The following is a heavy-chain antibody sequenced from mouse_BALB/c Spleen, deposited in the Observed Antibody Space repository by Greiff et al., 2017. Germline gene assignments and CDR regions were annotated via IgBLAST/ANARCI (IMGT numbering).Heavy chain of an antibody. J-gene: IGHJ3*01. CDR3: ARIGGITTVVAGFAY. D-gene: IGHD1-1*01. Sequence: QVTLKESGPGILQPSQTLSLTCSFSGFSLSTSGMGVGWIRQPSGKGLEWLAHIWWDDDKRYNPALKSRLTISKDTSSNQVFLKIASVDTADTATYYCARIGGITTVVAGFAYWGQGTLVTVSA. V-gene: IGHV8-8*01. CDR2: IWWDDDK. CDR1: GFSLSTSGMG.